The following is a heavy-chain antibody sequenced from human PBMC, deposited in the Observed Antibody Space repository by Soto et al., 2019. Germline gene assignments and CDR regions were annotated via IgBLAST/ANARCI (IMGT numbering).Heavy chain of an antibody. J-gene: IGHJ4*02. V-gene: IGHV4-30-4*01. CDR1: GGSMGRGDYY. Sequence: NLSATFTDSGGSMGRGDYYWSWICHPPGKGLEWIGYIYYSGSTYYNPSLKSRVTISVDTSKNQFSLKLSSVTAADTALYYCARAGYSSGWYVDYWGQGTLVTVSS. CDR3: ARAGYSSGWYVDY. CDR2: IYYSGST. D-gene: IGHD6-19*01.